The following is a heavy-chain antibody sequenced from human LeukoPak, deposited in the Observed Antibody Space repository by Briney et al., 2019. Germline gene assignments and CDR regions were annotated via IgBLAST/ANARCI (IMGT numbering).Heavy chain of an antibody. CDR3: AKGRGTNTAMVYDY. Sequence: GGSLRLSCAVSGFTFSSYAMSWVRQAPGKGLEWVSAISGSGGSTYYADSVTGRFTISRDNSKNTLYLQMNSLRAEDTAVYYCAKGRGTNTAMVYDYWGQGTLVTVSS. J-gene: IGHJ4*02. D-gene: IGHD5-18*01. V-gene: IGHV3-23*01. CDR1: GFTFSSYA. CDR2: ISGSGGST.